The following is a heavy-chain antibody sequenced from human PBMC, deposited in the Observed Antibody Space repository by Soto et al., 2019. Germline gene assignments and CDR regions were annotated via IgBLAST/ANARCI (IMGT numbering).Heavy chain of an antibody. J-gene: IGHJ4*02. D-gene: IGHD3-3*01. V-gene: IGHV3-23*01. CDR3: AKASYNYDFWSGYYHLGY. CDR2: ISGSGGST. CDR1: GFTFSSYA. Sequence: GGSLRLSCAASGFTFSSYAMSWVRQAPGKGLEWVSAISGSGGSTYYADSVKGRFTISRDNSKNTLYLQMNSLRAEDTAVYYCAKASYNYDFWSGYYHLGYWGQGTLVTVSS.